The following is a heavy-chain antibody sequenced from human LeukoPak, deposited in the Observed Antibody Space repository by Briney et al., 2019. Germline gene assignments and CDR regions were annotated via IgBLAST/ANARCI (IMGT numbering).Heavy chain of an antibody. CDR2: ISYDGSNQ. Sequence: PGRSLRLSCAASGFTFNSYGMQWGRQGPAKGLEWVAVISYDGSNQHYADSVKGRFSISRDNSKNTLYLQMNSLRAEDTAVYYCAKDYGSGSYFHDAFDIWGQGTMVTVSS. D-gene: IGHD3-10*01. V-gene: IGHV3-30*18. CDR1: GFTFNSYG. J-gene: IGHJ3*02. CDR3: AKDYGSGSYFHDAFDI.